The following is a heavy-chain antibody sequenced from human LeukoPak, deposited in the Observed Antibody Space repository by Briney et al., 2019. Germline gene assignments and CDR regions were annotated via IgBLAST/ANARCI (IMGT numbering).Heavy chain of an antibody. J-gene: IGHJ3*02. CDR3: AKVKGEVIGAFDI. CDR1: RVTFSSYG. CDR2: ISYDGNNR. Sequence: GGSLRLSCAASRVTFSSYGMHWVRQAPGKGLEWVAVISYDGNNRYYADSVKGRFTISRYNSKNTLYLQMNSLRAEDTAVYYCAKVKGEVIGAFDIWGQGTMVTVSS. V-gene: IGHV3-30*18. D-gene: IGHD3-16*01.